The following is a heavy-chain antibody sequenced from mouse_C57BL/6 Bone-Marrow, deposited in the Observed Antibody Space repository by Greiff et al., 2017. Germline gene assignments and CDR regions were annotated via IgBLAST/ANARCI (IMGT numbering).Heavy chain of an antibody. CDR2: INPNNGGT. Sequence: VHVKQPGPELVKPGASVKIPCKASGYTFTDYNMNWVKQSHGKSLEWIGDINPNNGGTIYNQKFKGKATLTVDKSSSTAYMELRSLTSEDTAVYYCARRLSWEPRGAYWGQGTLVTVSA. D-gene: IGHD3-2*02. CDR3: ARRLSWEPRGAY. V-gene: IGHV1-18*01. J-gene: IGHJ3*01. CDR1: GYTFTDYN.